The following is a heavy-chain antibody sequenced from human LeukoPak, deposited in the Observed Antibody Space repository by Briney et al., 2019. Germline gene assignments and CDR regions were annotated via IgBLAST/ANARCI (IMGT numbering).Heavy chain of an antibody. CDR3: ARGSRYCIGGTCYSGKLDY. D-gene: IGHD2-15*01. J-gene: IGHJ4*02. CDR1: GYTFTSYY. CDR2: INPSGGST. V-gene: IGHV1-46*01. Sequence: ASVKVSCKASGYTFTSYYMHWVRQAPGQGLEWMGIINPSGGSTSYAQKFQGRVTMTRNISISTAYMELSSLRSDDTAVYFCARGSRYCIGGTCYSGKLDYWGQGTLVTVSS.